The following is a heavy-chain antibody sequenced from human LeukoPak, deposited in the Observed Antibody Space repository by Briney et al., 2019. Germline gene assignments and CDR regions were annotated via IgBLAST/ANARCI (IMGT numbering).Heavy chain of an antibody. D-gene: IGHD6-19*01. Sequence: GGSLRLSCAASGFTFSSYWMSWVRQAPGKGLEWVANIKQDGSEKYYVDSVKGRFTSYRDNAKNSLYLQMNSLRAEDTAVYYRAGRGAVAGMGFDYWGQGTLVTVSS. CDR2: IKQDGSEK. V-gene: IGHV3-7*01. CDR1: GFTFSSYW. J-gene: IGHJ4*02. CDR3: AGRGAVAGMGFDY.